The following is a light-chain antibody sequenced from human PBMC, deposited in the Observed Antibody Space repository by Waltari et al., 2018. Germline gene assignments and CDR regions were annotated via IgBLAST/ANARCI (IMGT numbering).Light chain of an antibody. CDR1: SSDFGNYNF. J-gene: IGLJ3*02. Sequence: QSALTQPPSASGSPGQSVTISCTGTSSDFGNYNFVSWYHQPPGKAPKVIIYEVTKRDTGSPDSWYGSKSGNTASLTVSGLQAEDEADYYCSSFAGRWVFGGGTKLTVL. V-gene: IGLV2-8*01. CDR3: SSFAGRWV. CDR2: EVT.